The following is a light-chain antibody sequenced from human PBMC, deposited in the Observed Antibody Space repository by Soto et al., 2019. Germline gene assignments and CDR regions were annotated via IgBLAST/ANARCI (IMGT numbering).Light chain of an antibody. CDR1: QSISTW. CDR3: HQRQSWPRT. Sequence: DIQMTQSPATLSASVGYRFTITCRASQSISTWLSWYQHEPGKAPKLLIHKASSLQSGVPSRFSGSGSGTDFTLTISDVQPEDFAIYYCHQRQSWPRTFGQGTTGDTK. V-gene: IGKV1-5*03. J-gene: IGKJ1*01. CDR2: KAS.